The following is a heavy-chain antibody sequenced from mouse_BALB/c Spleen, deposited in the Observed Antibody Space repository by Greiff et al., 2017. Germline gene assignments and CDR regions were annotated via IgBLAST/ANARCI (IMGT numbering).Heavy chain of an antibody. CDR1: GFSLTSYG. D-gene: IGHD2-2*01. J-gene: IGHJ2*01. Sequence: VQLQESGPGLVAPSQSLSITCTVSGFSLTSYGVHWVRQPPGQGLEWLGVICAGGSTTYNSALMSRLSISKDNSKSQVFLKMNSLQTDDTARYYCARGYPSMDYWGQGTTLTVSS. CDR2: ICAGGST. V-gene: IGHV2-9*02. CDR3: ARGYPSMDY.